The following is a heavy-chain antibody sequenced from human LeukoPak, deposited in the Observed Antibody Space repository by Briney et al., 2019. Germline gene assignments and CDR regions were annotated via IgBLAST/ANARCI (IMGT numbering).Heavy chain of an antibody. Sequence: GGSLRLSCAASGFTFRSYAMSWVRQAPGEGGEWVSAMSGSGASKSYAASVKGRFTISRDNYKNTLYLQMNSLRAEDTALYYCAKYYGDYPGYWGQGTLVTVSS. J-gene: IGHJ4*02. CDR3: AKYYGDYPGY. CDR1: GFTFRSYA. CDR2: MSGSGASK. D-gene: IGHD4-17*01. V-gene: IGHV3-23*01.